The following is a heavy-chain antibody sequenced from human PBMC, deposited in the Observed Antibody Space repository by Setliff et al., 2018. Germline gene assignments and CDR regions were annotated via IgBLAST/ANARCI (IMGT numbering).Heavy chain of an antibody. J-gene: IGHJ4*02. CDR1: GFTFSTYV. CDR2: IKQDGSEK. CDR3: ARDGGEY. Sequence: GGSLRLSCAASGFTFSTYVMTWVRQAPGKGLEWVANIKQDGSEKYYVDSVKGRFTISRDNAKNSLYLQMNSLRAEDTAVYYCARDGGEYWGQGTLVTVLL. D-gene: IGHD3-16*01. V-gene: IGHV3-7*01.